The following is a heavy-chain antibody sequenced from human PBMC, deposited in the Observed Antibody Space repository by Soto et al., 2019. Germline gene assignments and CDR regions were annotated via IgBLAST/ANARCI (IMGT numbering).Heavy chain of an antibody. V-gene: IGHV3-23*01. J-gene: IGHJ6*03. CDR3: AKTLGSPPAHYYYMDV. Sequence: PGGSLRLSCAASGFTFSSSAMTWVRQAPGKGLEWVSSISVSGDNTYYADSVKGRFTISRDNSRNTLYLQMNSLRAEDTAVYYCAKTLGSPPAHYYYMDVWGKGTTVTVSS. D-gene: IGHD2-2*01. CDR2: ISVSGDNT. CDR1: GFTFSSSA.